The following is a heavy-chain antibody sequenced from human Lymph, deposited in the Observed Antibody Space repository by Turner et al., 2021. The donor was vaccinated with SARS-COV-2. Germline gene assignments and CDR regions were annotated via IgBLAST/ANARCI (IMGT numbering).Heavy chain of an antibody. CDR2: SFPILRKP. D-gene: IGHD3-10*01. V-gene: IGHV1-69*10. CDR1: GGTFSSYA. CDR3: ARVVGGFGELGYYYYYGMDV. J-gene: IGHJ6*02. Sequence: QVQLVQSGAEVKKPGSSVKVSCKASGGTFSSYAISWVRQAPGQGLEWMGGSFPILRKPTYAQKCQGRVTITADNSTSPAYMELSSRRSEDTAVFYCARVVGGFGELGYYYYYGMDVWGQGTTVTVSS.